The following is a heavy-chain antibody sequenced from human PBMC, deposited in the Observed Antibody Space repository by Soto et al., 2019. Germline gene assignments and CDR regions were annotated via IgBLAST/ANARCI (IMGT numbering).Heavy chain of an antibody. CDR3: ARAKRVRYFDWTSHFDY. J-gene: IGHJ4*02. CDR2: INPSGGST. V-gene: IGHV1-46*01. Sequence: GASVKVSCKASGYTFTSYYMHWVRQAPGQGLEWMGIINPSGGSTSYAQKFQGRVTMTRDTSTSTVYMELSSLRSEDTAVYYCARAKRVRYFDWTSHFDYWGQGTLVTVSS. CDR1: GYTFTSYY. D-gene: IGHD3-9*01.